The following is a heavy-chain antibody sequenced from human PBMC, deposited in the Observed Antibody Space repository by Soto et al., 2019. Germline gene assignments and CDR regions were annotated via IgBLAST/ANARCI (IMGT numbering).Heavy chain of an antibody. V-gene: IGHV4-59*08. D-gene: IGHD7-27*01. CDR2: IYYSGST. CDR3: AKNWNWGSLVH. CDR1: GGSISSNY. J-gene: IGHJ4*02. Sequence: PSETLSLTCTVSGGSISSNYWSWIRQPPGKGLEWIGYIYYSGSTNYNPSLKSRVTISVDTPKNQFSLKLSSVTAADTAVYYCAKNWNWGSLVHWGQGTLVTVSS.